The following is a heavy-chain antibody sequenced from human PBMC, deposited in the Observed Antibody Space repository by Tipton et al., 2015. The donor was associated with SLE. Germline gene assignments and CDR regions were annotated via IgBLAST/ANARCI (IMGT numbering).Heavy chain of an antibody. Sequence: TLSLTCTVSGGSIGSGAYCWTWIRQHAGKGPECIGYICDTGSTYYNPSLKSRLNIFIDQSKKEFYLRLSSVTAADTAIYYCARDLFSPLTTGGKGWFDPWGQGTLVTVSS. J-gene: IGHJ5*02. V-gene: IGHV4-31*03. CDR2: ICDTGST. CDR1: GGSIGSGAYC. CDR3: ARDLFSPLTTGGKGWFDP. D-gene: IGHD4-17*01.